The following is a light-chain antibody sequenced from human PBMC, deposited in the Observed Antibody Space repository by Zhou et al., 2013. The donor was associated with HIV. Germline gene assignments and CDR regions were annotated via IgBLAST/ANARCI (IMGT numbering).Light chain of an antibody. Sequence: EIVMTQSPATLSVSPGERATLSCRASQSVSSHLAWFQQKPGQAPRLLIYDASNRATGIPARFSGSGSGTDFTLTISSLEPEDFAVYYCQQRRTRTFGQGTKVEIK. CDR3: QQRRTRT. CDR1: QSVSSH. J-gene: IGKJ1*01. V-gene: IGKV3-11*01. CDR2: DAS.